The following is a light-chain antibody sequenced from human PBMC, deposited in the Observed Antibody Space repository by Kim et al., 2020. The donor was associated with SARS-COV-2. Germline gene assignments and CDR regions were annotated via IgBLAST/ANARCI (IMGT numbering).Light chain of an antibody. CDR1: SGNIASSY. V-gene: IGLV6-57*01. CDR3: QSYDDFNRV. Sequence: GKTVTLSCTRSSGNIASSYVQWYQRRPGSSPTTLIYEDNQRTPGVPERFSGSVDSSSNSASLTISGLKTEDEADYFCQSYDDFNRVFGGGTQLTVL. CDR2: EDN. J-gene: IGLJ3*02.